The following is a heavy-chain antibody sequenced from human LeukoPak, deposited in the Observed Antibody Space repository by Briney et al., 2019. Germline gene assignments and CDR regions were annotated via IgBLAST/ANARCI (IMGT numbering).Heavy chain of an antibody. CDR2: ISSSGSTI. CDR3: ARAPYCSSTSCYWFDP. D-gene: IGHD2-2*01. Sequence: GGSLRLSCAASGFILRDYYMSWIRQAPGKGLEWVSDISSSGSTIHDADPVKGRFTISRDNAKNSLYLQMNSLRAEDTAVYYCARAPYCSSTSCYWFDPWGQGTLVTVSS. V-gene: IGHV3-11*04. CDR1: GFILRDYY. J-gene: IGHJ5*02.